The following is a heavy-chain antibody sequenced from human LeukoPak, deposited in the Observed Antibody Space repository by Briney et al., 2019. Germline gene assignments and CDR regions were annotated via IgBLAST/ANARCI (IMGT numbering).Heavy chain of an antibody. Sequence: GGSLRLSCAASGFTFDDYAMHWVRQAPGKGLEWVSGISWNSGSIGYADSVKGRFTISRDNAKNSLYLQMNSLRAEDTALYYCAKDLTPFRFFRGGDFDYWGQGTLVTVSS. D-gene: IGHD3-3*01. J-gene: IGHJ4*02. V-gene: IGHV3-9*01. CDR3: AKDLTPFRFFRGGDFDY. CDR1: GFTFDDYA. CDR2: ISWNSGSI.